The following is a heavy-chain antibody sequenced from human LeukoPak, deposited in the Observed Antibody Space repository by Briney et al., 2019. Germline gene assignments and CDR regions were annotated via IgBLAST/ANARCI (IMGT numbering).Heavy chain of an antibody. CDR2: IYLSGST. CDR1: NYSISSGYY. J-gene: IGHJ4*02. CDR3: AGAVSSWPNFDY. Sequence: PSETLSLTCTVSNYSISSGYYWGWIRQPPGKGLEWIGSIYLSGSTYYNPSLKSRVNISVDTSKNQFSLNVNSVTAADTAVYYCAGAVSSWPNFDYWGQGTLVTVSS. D-gene: IGHD6-13*01. V-gene: IGHV4-38-2*02.